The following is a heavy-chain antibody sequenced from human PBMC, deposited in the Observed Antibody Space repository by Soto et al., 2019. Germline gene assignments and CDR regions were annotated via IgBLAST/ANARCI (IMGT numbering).Heavy chain of an antibody. V-gene: IGHV3-23*01. Sequence: PGGSLRLSCAASGFTFSSYAMSSVRQAPGKGLEWVSAISGSGGSTYYADSVKGRFTISRDNSKNTLYLQMNSLRAEDTAVYYCAKPNTRYYYYYGMDVWGQGTTVTVSS. CDR1: GFTFSSYA. J-gene: IGHJ6*02. CDR3: AKPNTRYYYYYGMDV. CDR2: ISGSGGST.